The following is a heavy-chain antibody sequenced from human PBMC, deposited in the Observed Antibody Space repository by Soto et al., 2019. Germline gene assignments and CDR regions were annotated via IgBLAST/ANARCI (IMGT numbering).Heavy chain of an antibody. V-gene: IGHV1-3*01. CDR1: GYTFTSYA. Sequence: QVQLVQSGAEVKKPGASVKVSCKASGYTFTSYAMHWVRQAPGQRLEWMGWINAGNGNTKYSQQFQGRVTITRDTSASTADRELSSLRSEDTAVYFCAGGRGPSGSYFDFWGQGSLVTVSS. D-gene: IGHD3-10*01. J-gene: IGHJ4*02. CDR2: INAGNGNT. CDR3: AGGRGPSGSYFDF.